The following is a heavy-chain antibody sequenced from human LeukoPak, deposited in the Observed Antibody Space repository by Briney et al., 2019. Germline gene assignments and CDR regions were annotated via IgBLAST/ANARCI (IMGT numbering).Heavy chain of an antibody. CDR1: AYSISSGYY. Sequence: KPSETLSLTCAVSAYSISSGYYWGWIRQPPGKGLEWIGNVYHSGSTYYNPSLRSRVTISVDTSKNQCSLKLNSVTAADTAVYYCARHFSEYQLLRGGFFDYWGQGTLVTVSS. J-gene: IGHJ4*02. D-gene: IGHD2-2*01. CDR3: ARHFSEYQLLRGGFFDY. CDR2: VYHSGST. V-gene: IGHV4-38-2*01.